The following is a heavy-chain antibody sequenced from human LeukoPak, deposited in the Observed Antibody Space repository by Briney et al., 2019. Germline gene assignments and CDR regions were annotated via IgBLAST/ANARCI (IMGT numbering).Heavy chain of an antibody. Sequence: GESLKISCQGSGYSFTSYWIGWVRQMPGKGLEWMGIIYPGDSDIRYSPSFQGHVTISADRSINTAYLQWSSLEASDTAMYYCATLSSAFDYWGQGTLVTVSS. D-gene: IGHD1-26*01. CDR1: GYSFTSYW. CDR2: IYPGDSDI. V-gene: IGHV5-51*01. CDR3: ATLSSAFDY. J-gene: IGHJ4*02.